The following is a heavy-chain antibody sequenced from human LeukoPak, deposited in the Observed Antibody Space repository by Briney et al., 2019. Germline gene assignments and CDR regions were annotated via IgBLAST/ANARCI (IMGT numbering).Heavy chain of an antibody. CDR2: ISAYNGNT. CDR3: ARDGDIVVVPAAVPFDP. D-gene: IGHD2-2*01. J-gene: IGHJ5*02. Sequence: ASVPVSCKASGYTFTSYYMHWVRQATGQGLEGMGWISAYNGNTNYPQKLRGRVTMTTHTSTSTAYMELRSPRSDATAVYYCARDGDIVVVPAAVPFDPWGQGTLVTVSS. V-gene: IGHV1-18*04. CDR1: GYTFTSYY.